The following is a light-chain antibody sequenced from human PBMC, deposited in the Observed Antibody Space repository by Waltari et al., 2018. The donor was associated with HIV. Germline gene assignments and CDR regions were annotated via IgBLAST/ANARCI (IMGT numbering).Light chain of an antibody. CDR1: QDISNY. V-gene: IGKV1-33*01. CDR2: DAS. J-gene: IGKJ4*01. CDR3: QQHDNFPRT. Sequence: DIQMPQSPSSLSASVGDRVTITCQASQDISNYLNWYQQKPGKAPKALIYDASTLETGVPSRFSGSGSGTDFTFTITSLQPEDFATYDCQQHDNFPRTFGGGTKVDIK.